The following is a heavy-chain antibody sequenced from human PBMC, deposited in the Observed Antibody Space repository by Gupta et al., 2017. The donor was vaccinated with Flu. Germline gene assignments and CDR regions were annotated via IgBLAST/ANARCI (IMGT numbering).Heavy chain of an antibody. Sequence: EVQLVESGGGLVQPGGSLRLSCAASGFTFSSYDMHWVRQATGKGLEWVSAIGTAGDTYYPGSVKGRFTISRENAKNSLYLQMNSLRAGDTAVYYCARENRLRGIDYWGQGTLVTVSS. V-gene: IGHV3-13*04. CDR2: IGTAGDT. J-gene: IGHJ4*02. D-gene: IGHD4-17*01. CDR3: ARENRLRGIDY. CDR1: GFTFSSYD.